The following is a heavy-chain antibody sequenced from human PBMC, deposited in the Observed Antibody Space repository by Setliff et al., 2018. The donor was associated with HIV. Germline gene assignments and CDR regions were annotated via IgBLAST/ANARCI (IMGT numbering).Heavy chain of an antibody. D-gene: IGHD5-18*01. J-gene: IGHJ4*02. CDR1: GGSISGYY. Sequence: PSETLSLTCTVSGGSISGYYWSWIRQPPGKGLEWIGYIYTSGSTNYNPSLKSRVTMSVDTSKNQFSLKLSSVTAADTAVYYCARDSGGYNYGFAVGSFDYWGQGALVTVSS. CDR3: ARDSGGYNYGFAVGSFDY. V-gene: IGHV4-4*09. CDR2: IYTSGST.